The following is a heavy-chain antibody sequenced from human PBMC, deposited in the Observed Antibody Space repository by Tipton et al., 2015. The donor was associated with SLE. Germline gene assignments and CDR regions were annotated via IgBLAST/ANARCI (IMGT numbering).Heavy chain of an antibody. V-gene: IGHV4-39*07. CDR3: ARLHHSSGPY. CDR1: SSYG. J-gene: IGHJ4*02. D-gene: IGHD6-19*01. Sequence: SSYGMHWVRQAPGKGLEWIGSIYYSGSTHYNPSLKSRVTISVDTSKNQFSLKLSSVTAADTAVYYCARLHHSSGPYWGQGTLVTVSS. CDR2: IYYSGST.